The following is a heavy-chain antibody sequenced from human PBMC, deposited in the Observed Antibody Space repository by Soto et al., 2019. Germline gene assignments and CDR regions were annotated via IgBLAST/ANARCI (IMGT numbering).Heavy chain of an antibody. CDR3: AKDPSSGFAMENYFDY. CDR1: GFTFSSYA. Sequence: EVQLSGSGGGLVQPGGSLRLSCAASGFTFSSYAMSWVRQAPGKGLEWVSAISGSSTSTYYADSVKGRFTISRDNPKNTLYLQMNSLRAEDTAVYYCAKDPSSGFAMENYFDYWGQGTLVTVSS. CDR2: ISGSSTST. J-gene: IGHJ4*02. D-gene: IGHD3-10*01. V-gene: IGHV3-23*01.